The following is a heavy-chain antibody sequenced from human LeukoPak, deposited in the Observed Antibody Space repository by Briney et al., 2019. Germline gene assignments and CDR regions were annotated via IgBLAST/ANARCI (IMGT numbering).Heavy chain of an antibody. D-gene: IGHD7-27*01. CDR3: ARWGSAYPDAFDI. CDR1: GYTLTGYY. CDR2: ISAYNGNT. Sequence: ASVKVSCKASGYTLTGYYMHWVRQAPGQGLEWMGWISAYNGNTNYAQKLQGRVTMTTDTSTSTAYMELRSLRSDDTAVYYCARWGSAYPDAFDIWGQGTMVTVSS. J-gene: IGHJ3*02. V-gene: IGHV1-18*04.